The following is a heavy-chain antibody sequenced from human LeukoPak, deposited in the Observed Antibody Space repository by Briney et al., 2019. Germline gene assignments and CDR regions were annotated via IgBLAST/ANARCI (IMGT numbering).Heavy chain of an antibody. CDR3: AKDRGSSWYPAYYFDY. V-gene: IGHV3-30*02. J-gene: IGHJ4*02. Sequence: GGSLRLACAASGFTFSSYGMHWVRQAPGKGLEWVAVIWYDGSNKYYADSVKGRFTISRDNSKNTLYLQMNSLRAEDTAVYYCAKDRGSSWYPAYYFDYWGQGTLVTVSS. CDR1: GFTFSSYG. CDR2: IWYDGSNK. D-gene: IGHD6-13*01.